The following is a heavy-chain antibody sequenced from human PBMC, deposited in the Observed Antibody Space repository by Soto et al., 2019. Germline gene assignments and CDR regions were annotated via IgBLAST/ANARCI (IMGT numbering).Heavy chain of an antibody. CDR3: ARLDTSRDAFDI. D-gene: IGHD5-18*01. CDR2: IYYSGST. V-gene: IGHV4-59*08. Sequence: PSETLSLTCTVSGGSISSYYWSWIRQPPGKGLEWIGYIYYSGSTNYNPSLKSRVTISVDTSKNQFSLKLSSVTAADTAVYYCARLDTSRDAFDIWGQGTMVTVS. J-gene: IGHJ3*02. CDR1: GGSISSYY.